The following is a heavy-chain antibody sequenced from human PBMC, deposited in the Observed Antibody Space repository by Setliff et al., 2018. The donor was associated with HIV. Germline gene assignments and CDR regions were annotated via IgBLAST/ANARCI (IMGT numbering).Heavy chain of an antibody. Sequence: PSETLSLTCGVDDGSFSGYSWSWIRQSPGKGLEWIGEVSRGGSTTHNPSLTGRVSVSVDTSKSQFSLKLTNVTAADAAVYYCARAVCPSLNCYSFFNYWGHGSLVTVSS. V-gene: IGHV4-34*01. D-gene: IGHD2-15*01. CDR1: DGSFSGYS. CDR2: VSRGGST. CDR3: ARAVCPSLNCYSFFNY. J-gene: IGHJ4*01.